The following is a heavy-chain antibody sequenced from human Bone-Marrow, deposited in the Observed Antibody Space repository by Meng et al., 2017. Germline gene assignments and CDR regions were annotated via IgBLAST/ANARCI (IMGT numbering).Heavy chain of an antibody. Sequence: SETLSLTCTVSGGSISSSSYYWGWIRQPPGKGLEWIGSIYYSGSTYYNPSLKRRVTISVDTSKNQFSLKLSSVTAAGTAVYYCARDSSLTPQDNWFDPCGQGTLVTVSS. CDR2: IYYSGST. CDR3: ARDSSLTPQDNWFDP. CDR1: GGSISSSSYY. D-gene: IGHD2-2*01. J-gene: IGHJ5*02. V-gene: IGHV4-39*07.